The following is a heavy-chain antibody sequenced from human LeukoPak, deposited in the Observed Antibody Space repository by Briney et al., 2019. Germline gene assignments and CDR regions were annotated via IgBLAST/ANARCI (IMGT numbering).Heavy chain of an antibody. J-gene: IGHJ5*02. V-gene: IGHV4-59*11. Sequence: SETLSLTCTVSGGSISGHYWTWIRQPPGKGLEWIGYIFDNGSTNFNSSLQSQVTMSLDTSKNQFSLKLSSVTAADTAVYYCARVFRGVVTSNWFDPWGQGALVTVPS. D-gene: IGHD2-21*02. CDR2: IFDNGST. CDR3: ARVFRGVVTSNWFDP. CDR1: GGSISGHY.